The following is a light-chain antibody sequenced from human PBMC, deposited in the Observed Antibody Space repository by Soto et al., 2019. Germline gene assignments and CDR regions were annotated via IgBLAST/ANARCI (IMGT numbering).Light chain of an antibody. Sequence: QSVLTQPPSVSGAPGQRITISCTGSSSNIGAGYDVHWYQQLPETAPKLLIYGNNNRPSGVPDRFSGSNSGTSASLAITGLLDEDEADYFCKSYDSSLSGSVFGGGTKLTVL. CDR1: SSNIGAGYD. CDR2: GNN. CDR3: KSYDSSLSGSV. V-gene: IGLV1-40*01. J-gene: IGLJ3*02.